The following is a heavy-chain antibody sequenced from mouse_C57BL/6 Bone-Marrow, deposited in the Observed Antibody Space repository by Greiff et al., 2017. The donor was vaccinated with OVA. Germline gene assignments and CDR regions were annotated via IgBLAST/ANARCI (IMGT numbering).Heavy chain of an antibody. D-gene: IGHD2-4*01. CDR1: GYTFTDYY. V-gene: IGHV1-76*01. CDR3: ATYDYDEKGYAMDY. J-gene: IGHJ4*01. CDR2: IYPGSGNT. Sequence: VQLQESGAELVRPGASVKLSCKASGYTFTDYYINWVKQRPGQGLEWIARIYPGSGNTYYNEKFKGKATLTAEKSSSTAYMQLSSLTSEDSAVYFCATYDYDEKGYAMDYWGQGTSVTVSS.